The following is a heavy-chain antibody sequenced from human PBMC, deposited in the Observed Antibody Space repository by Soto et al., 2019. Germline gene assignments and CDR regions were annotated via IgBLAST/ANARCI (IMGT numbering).Heavy chain of an antibody. CDR3: ARPHGGSSGWDNCFDP. CDR1: GGSISSGGYY. CDR2: IYYSGST. J-gene: IGHJ5*02. V-gene: IGHV4-61*08. D-gene: IGHD6-25*01. Sequence: SETLSLTCAVSGGSISSGGYYWSWVRQPPGKGLEWIGYIYYSGSTNYNPSLKSRVTISVDTSKNQFSLKLSSVTAADTAVYYCARPHGGSSGWDNCFDPWGQGTLVTVSS.